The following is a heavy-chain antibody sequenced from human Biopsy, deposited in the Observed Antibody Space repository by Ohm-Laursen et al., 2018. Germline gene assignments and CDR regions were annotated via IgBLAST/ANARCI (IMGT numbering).Heavy chain of an antibody. V-gene: IGHV1-24*01. Sequence: ESSVKVSCKVSGYAVTEFSMHWVRQAPGKGLEWMGGFAPENGKTIYAQKFQGRVTMTEDTSTDTAYMELSSLRSEDTAVYYCAADINVWNVNYWGQGTQVTVPS. J-gene: IGHJ4*02. CDR2: FAPENGKT. CDR1: GYAVTEFS. CDR3: AADINVWNVNY. D-gene: IGHD1-1*01.